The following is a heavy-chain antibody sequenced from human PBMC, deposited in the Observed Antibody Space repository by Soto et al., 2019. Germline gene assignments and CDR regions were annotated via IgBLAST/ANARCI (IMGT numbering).Heavy chain of an antibody. D-gene: IGHD6-25*01. Sequence: QVQLQESGPGLVKPSGTLSLTCAVSGDSIRSDKWWSWVRQPPGKGLEWIGEVHHSGNSNYNPSLKSRVIISVAKSKNQFSLNLSSVTDADTAVYYCARGERQQQRDYWGQGTLVTVSS. V-gene: IGHV4-4*02. CDR2: VHHSGNS. J-gene: IGHJ4*02. CDR3: ARGERQQQRDY. CDR1: GDSIRSDKW.